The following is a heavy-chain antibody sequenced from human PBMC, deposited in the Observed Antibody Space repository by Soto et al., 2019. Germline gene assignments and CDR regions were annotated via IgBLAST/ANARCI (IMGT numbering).Heavy chain of an antibody. CDR1: GFTFSSYA. Sequence: RLSCSTSGFTFSSYAMHWVRQAPGKELEYVSAISSNGGSTYYADSVKGRFTISRDNSKNTLYLQMSSLRAEDTAVYYCVKGPIPDDTLWFGDHFDPWGQGTLVTVSS. D-gene: IGHD3-10*01. V-gene: IGHV3-64D*06. CDR3: VKGPIPDDTLWFGDHFDP. J-gene: IGHJ5*02. CDR2: ISSNGGST.